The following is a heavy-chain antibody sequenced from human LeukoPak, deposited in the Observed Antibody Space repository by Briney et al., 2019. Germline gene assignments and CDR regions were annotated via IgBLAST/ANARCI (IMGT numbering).Heavy chain of an antibody. Sequence: SETLSLTCTVSGGSISSYYWSWIRQPPGKGLEWIGEINHSGSTNYNPSLKSRVTISVDTSKNQFSLKLSSVTAADTAVYYCARGQDCSGGSCYHNFDYWGQGTLVTVSS. CDR2: INHSGST. J-gene: IGHJ4*02. V-gene: IGHV4-34*01. D-gene: IGHD2-15*01. CDR3: ARGQDCSGGSCYHNFDY. CDR1: GGSISSYY.